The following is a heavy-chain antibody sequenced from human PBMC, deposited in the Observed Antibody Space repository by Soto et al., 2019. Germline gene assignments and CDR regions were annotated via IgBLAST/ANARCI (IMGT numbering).Heavy chain of an antibody. CDR2: ISGSGGST. D-gene: IGHD1-26*01. J-gene: IGHJ4*02. Sequence: EVQLLESGGGLVQPGGSLRLSCAASGFTFSSYAMRWVRQAPGKGLEWVSAISGSGGSTYYADSVKGRFTISRDNSTNTRYLKMNGLRAEDTAVYYCARRGSGSYYDYWGQGTLVTVSS. CDR3: ARRGSGSYYDY. V-gene: IGHV3-23*01. CDR1: GFTFSSYA.